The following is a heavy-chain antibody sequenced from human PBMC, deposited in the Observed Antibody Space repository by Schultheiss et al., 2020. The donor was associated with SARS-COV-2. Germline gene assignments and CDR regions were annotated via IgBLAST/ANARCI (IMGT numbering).Heavy chain of an antibody. CDR3: ARDHLLWGDGYSFDP. J-gene: IGHJ5*02. D-gene: IGHD5-24*01. V-gene: IGHV1-2*02. CDR1: GYTFTGYY. CDR2: INPNSGGT. Sequence: GGSLRLSCKASGYTFTGYYMHWVRQAPGQGLEWMGWINPNSGGTNYAQKFQGRVTMTRDTSISTAYMELSRLRSDDTAVYYCARDHLLWGDGYSFDPWGQGTLVTVSS.